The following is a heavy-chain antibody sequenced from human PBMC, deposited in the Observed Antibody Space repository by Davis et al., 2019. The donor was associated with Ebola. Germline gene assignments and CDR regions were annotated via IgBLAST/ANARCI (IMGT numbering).Heavy chain of an antibody. V-gene: IGHV3-30*18. CDR1: GFTFSSYG. D-gene: IGHD6-19*01. CDR3: AKDSSGWYGPFDY. CDR2: ISYDGSNK. Sequence: GGSLRLSCAASGFTFSSYGMHWVRQAPGKGLEWVAVISYDGSNKYYADSVKGRFTISRDNAKNSLYLQMNSLRAEDTALYYCAKDSSGWYGPFDYWGQGTLVTVSS. J-gene: IGHJ4*02.